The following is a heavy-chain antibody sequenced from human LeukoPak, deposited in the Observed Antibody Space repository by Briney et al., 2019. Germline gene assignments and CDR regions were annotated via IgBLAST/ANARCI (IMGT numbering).Heavy chain of an antibody. CDR2: IYHSGST. J-gene: IGHJ4*02. CDR1: GGSFSGYY. CDR3: ARTFIAVATNYFDY. D-gene: IGHD6-19*01. V-gene: IGHV4-38-2*01. Sequence: SETLSLTCAVYGGSFSGYYWGWIRQPPGKGLEWIGSIYHSGSTYYNPSLKSRVTISVDTSKNQFSLKLSSVTAADTAVYYCARTFIAVATNYFDYWGQGTLVTVSS.